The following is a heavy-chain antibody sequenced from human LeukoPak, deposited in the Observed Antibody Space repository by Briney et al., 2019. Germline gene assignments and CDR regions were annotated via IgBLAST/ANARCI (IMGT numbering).Heavy chain of an antibody. Sequence: SETLALTCTVSGGSISSSRYYWGWIRQPPGKGLEWIGSIYYSGSTYYNPSLKSGVTIPVDTSNHQYSLKRSSVTAADTAVYDFAIEVGAPSSLQASYGGQGHLVTVSS. D-gene: IGHD1-26*01. V-gene: IGHV4-39*01. J-gene: IGHJ4*02. CDR2: IYYSGST. CDR1: GGSISSSRYY. CDR3: AIEVGAPSSLQASY.